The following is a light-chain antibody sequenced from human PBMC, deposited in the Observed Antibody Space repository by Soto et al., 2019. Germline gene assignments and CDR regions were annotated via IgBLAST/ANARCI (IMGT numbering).Light chain of an antibody. CDR3: QQYGSSPPWT. CDR2: DAS. J-gene: IGKJ1*01. CDR1: QSVSSN. Sequence: EIGLERSPATLSVSPWEKNTLSCRASQSVSSNLAWYQQKPGQVPRLLIYDASTTATGIPVRLRGSGSGTEFTLTISRLEPEDFAVYYCQQYGSSPPWTFGQGTKVDI. V-gene: IGKV3D-20*01.